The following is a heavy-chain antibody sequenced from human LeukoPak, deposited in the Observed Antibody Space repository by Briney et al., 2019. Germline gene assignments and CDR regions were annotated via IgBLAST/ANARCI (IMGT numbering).Heavy chain of an antibody. CDR1: GFAVSNNY. D-gene: IGHD3-3*01. Sequence: GGSLRLSCAASGFAVSNNYMSWVRQAPGKGLEWVSAISGSGGSTYYADPVKGRFTISRDNSKNTLYLQMNSLRAEDTAVYYCAKDITIFGAWGQGTLVTVSS. CDR3: AKDITIFGA. J-gene: IGHJ4*02. V-gene: IGHV3-23*01. CDR2: ISGSGGST.